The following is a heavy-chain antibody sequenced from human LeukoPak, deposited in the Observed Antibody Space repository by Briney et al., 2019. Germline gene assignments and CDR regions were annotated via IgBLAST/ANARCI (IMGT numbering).Heavy chain of an antibody. Sequence: GGSLRLSCTASGLTFSNAWMNWVRQAPGEGLEWVGLIRRKADGGTTDYAAPVKGRFTISRDDSKNTLYLQMNGLKTEDTAVYYCTPLYGLYDYWGQGTLVTVSS. CDR3: TPLYGLYDY. CDR1: GLTFSNAW. CDR2: IRRKADGGTT. D-gene: IGHD4-17*01. V-gene: IGHV3-15*07. J-gene: IGHJ4*02.